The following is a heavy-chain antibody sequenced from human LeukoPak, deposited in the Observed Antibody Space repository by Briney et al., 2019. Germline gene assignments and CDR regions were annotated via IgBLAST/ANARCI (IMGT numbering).Heavy chain of an antibody. V-gene: IGHV3-30*02. CDR3: AKTNYDSSSFYG. Sequence: GGSLRLSCAASGFTFSNYGIHWVRQAPGKGLEWVAFIRYDGSNKFYADSVKGRFTISRDNSKNTLYLQMNSLRTEDTAVYYCAKTNYDSSSFYGWGQGTLVTVSS. CDR2: IRYDGSNK. CDR1: GFTFSNYG. D-gene: IGHD3-22*01. J-gene: IGHJ4*02.